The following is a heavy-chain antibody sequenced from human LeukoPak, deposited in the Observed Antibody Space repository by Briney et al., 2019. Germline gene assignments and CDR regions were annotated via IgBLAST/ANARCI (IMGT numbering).Heavy chain of an antibody. D-gene: IGHD2-15*01. V-gene: IGHV3-21*01. J-gene: IGHJ4*02. CDR3: ASSGYCSGGSYYSVDY. Sequence: GGSLRLSCAASGFTFSSYSMNWVRQAPGKGLEWVSSISSSSSYIYYADSVKGRFTISRDNAKNSLYLQMNSLRAEDTAVYYCASSGYCSGGSYYSVDYWGQGTLVTVSS. CDR1: GFTFSSYS. CDR2: ISSSSSYI.